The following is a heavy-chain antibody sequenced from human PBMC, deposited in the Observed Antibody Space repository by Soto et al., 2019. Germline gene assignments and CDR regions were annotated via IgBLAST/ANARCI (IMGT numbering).Heavy chain of an antibody. CDR3: VRDGWYSIQAPY. V-gene: IGHV3-33*01. Sequence: QVQLVDSGGGVVQPGRSRRLSCAAPGYTFSSHGMHRVRQAPGKGLEWVAGIWYDGSNKYYADSVKGRFTISRDDSKNMVYLQMNSLRAEDTAVYYCVRDGWYSIQAPYWGQGTLVTVSS. D-gene: IGHD6-19*01. CDR1: GYTFSSHG. J-gene: IGHJ4*02. CDR2: IWYDGSNK.